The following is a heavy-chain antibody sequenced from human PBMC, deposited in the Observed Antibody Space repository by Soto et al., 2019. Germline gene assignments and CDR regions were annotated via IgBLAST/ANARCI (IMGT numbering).Heavy chain of an antibody. CDR2: ISGDSGNT. CDR3: ARDGVAAGNINFDY. CDR1: GYMFTKSA. D-gene: IGHD6-19*01. J-gene: IGHJ4*01. Sequence: QVHLVQSGAEVKKPGASVKVSCKASGYMFTKSAMHWVRQAPGQRLEWMGWISGDSGNTKYSPKLQDRVTITRDTSASTAYVELSSLRSEDTALYYCARDGVAAGNINFDYWGQGTLVTVSS. V-gene: IGHV1-3*01.